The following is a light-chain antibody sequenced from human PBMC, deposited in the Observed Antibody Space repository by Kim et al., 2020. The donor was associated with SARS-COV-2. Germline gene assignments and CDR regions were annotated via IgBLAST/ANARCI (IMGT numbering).Light chain of an antibody. J-gene: IGKJ4*01. CDR2: GAS. Sequence: PGEGAALSCRASQSIISTYLAWFQQKPGQAPRLLMYGASYRATDSPDRFSGSASGTVFTLTISRLEPEDSAVYYCHYYGTSFLTFGGGTKVDIK. V-gene: IGKV3-20*01. CDR1: QSIISTY. CDR3: HYYGTSFLT.